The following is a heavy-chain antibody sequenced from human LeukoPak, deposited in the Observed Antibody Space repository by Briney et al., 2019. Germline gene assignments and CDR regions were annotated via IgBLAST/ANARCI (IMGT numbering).Heavy chain of an antibody. CDR2: ISAYNGNT. D-gene: IGHD3-9*01. CDR1: GYTFTSYG. V-gene: IGHV1-18*01. Sequence: ASVKVSCKASGYTFTSYGISWVRQAPGQGLEWMGWISAYNGNTNYAQKLQGRVTMTTDTSTSTAYMELRSLRSDDTAVYYCARLGLRYFDWLTDYFDHWGQGTLVTVSS. J-gene: IGHJ4*02. CDR3: ARLGLRYFDWLTDYFDH.